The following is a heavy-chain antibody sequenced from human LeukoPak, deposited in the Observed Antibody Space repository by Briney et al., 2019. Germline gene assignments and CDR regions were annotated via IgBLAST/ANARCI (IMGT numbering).Heavy chain of an antibody. CDR3: ARDRLTSGSYFFDY. Sequence: GGSLRLSCAASAFTVSDYSMKWVRQAPGKGREWLSYISGRRSTIYYADSVRGLFTISRDNAKNSMYLQMNSLRAEDTAVYYCARDRLTSGSYFFDYWGQGTLVTVSS. CDR1: AFTVSDYS. V-gene: IGHV3-48*01. J-gene: IGHJ4*02. D-gene: IGHD1-26*01. CDR2: ISGRRSTI.